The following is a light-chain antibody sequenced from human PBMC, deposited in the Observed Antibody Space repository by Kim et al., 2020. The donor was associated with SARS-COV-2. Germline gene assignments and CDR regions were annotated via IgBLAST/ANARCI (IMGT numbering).Light chain of an antibody. V-gene: IGKV3-11*01. Sequence: PGGRATLACRASKSINIDVAWYQQKPGPAPRLLIYDASKRVSGAPARFSGSGSGIDFALTINGLEPEDFAVYYCQQHATWPPALTFGGGTKVDIK. J-gene: IGKJ4*01. CDR2: DAS. CDR3: QQHATWPPALT. CDR1: KSINID.